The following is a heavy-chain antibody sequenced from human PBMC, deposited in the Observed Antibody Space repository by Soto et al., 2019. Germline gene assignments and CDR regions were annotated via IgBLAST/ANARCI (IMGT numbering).Heavy chain of an antibody. CDR3: ARDPRLRSWFDP. CDR1: GFTFSSYS. J-gene: IGHJ5*02. V-gene: IGHV3-21*01. Sequence: GSLRLSCAASGFTFSSYSMNWVRQAPGKGLEWVSSISSSSSYIYYADSVKGRFTISRDNAKNSLYLQMNSLRAEDTAVYYCARDPRLRSWFDPWGQGTLVTVS. D-gene: IGHD3-3*01. CDR2: ISSSSSYI.